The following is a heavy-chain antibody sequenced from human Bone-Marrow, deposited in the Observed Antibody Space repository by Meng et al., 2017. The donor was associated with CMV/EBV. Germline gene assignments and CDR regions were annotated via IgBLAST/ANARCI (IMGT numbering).Heavy chain of an antibody. CDR1: GFTFSSYW. J-gene: IGHJ5*02. CDR3: ARDLLYYYDSSGYYLRGFDP. D-gene: IGHD3-22*01. V-gene: IGHV3-7*01. Sequence: GGSLRLSCAASGFTFSSYWMSWVRQAPGKGLEWVANIKQDGSEKYYVDSVKGRFTISRDNAKNSLYLQMNSLRAEDTAVYYCARDLLYYYDSSGYYLRGFDPWGQGTLVTVSS. CDR2: IKQDGSEK.